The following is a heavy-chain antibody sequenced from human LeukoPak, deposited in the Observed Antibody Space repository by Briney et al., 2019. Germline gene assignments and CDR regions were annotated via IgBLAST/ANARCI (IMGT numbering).Heavy chain of an antibody. V-gene: IGHV4-34*01. D-gene: IGHD6-19*01. CDR1: GGSFSGYY. CDR3: AEYSSGWYGRYDY. J-gene: IGHJ4*02. Sequence: SETLSLTCAVYGGSFSGYYWSWIRQPPGKGLEWIGEINHSGSTNYNPSLKSRVTISVDTSKNQFSLKLSSVTAADTAVYYCAEYSSGWYGRYDYWGQGTLVTVSS. CDR2: INHSGST.